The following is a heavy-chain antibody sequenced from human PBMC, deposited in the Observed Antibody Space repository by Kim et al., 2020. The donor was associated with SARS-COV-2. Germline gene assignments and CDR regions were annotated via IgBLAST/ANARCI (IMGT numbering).Heavy chain of an antibody. D-gene: IGHD5-18*01. J-gene: IGHJ6*02. CDR2: IRSKANSYAT. CDR3: TRHEGYSYGEYGMDV. Sequence: GGSLRLSCAASGFTFSGSAMHWVRQASGKGLEWVGRIRSKANSYATAYAASVKGRFTISRDDSKNTAYLQMNSLKTEDTAVYYCTRHEGYSYGEYGMDVWGQGTTVTVSS. V-gene: IGHV3-73*01. CDR1: GFTFSGSA.